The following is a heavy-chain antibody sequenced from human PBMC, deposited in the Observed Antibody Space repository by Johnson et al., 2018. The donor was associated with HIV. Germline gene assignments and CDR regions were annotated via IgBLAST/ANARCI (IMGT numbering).Heavy chain of an antibody. CDR1: GFTFRSYG. J-gene: IGHJ3*02. D-gene: IGHD1-26*01. Sequence: VQLVESGGGVVQPGRSLRLSCVAPGFTFRSYGMHWVRQGLGKGLVWVSRINSDGSSTRYADSVKGRFTISRDNAKNTLYLQVNSLGAEDTALYYCAREVSLRVGATLPPSYAFDIWGQGTLVSVSS. CDR3: AREVSLRVGATLPPSYAFDI. V-gene: IGHV3-74*01. CDR2: INSDGSST.